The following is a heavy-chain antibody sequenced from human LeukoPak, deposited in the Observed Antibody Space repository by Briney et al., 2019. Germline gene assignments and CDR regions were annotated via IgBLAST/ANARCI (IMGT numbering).Heavy chain of an antibody. CDR2: INPNSGGT. CDR3: ARFPGGGLCDY. V-gene: IGHV1-2*02. J-gene: IGHJ4*02. D-gene: IGHD3-10*01. Sequence: ASVKVSCKASGYTFTSSYMHWVRQAPGQGLEWMGWINPNSGGTNYAQKFQARVTMTSHTSISTAYMARSCLRSHDTTGSYCARFPGGGLCDYWGQGTLVTVSS. CDR1: GYTFTSSY.